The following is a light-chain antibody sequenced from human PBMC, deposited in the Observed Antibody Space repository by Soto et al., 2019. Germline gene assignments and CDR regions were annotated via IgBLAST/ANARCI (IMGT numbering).Light chain of an antibody. V-gene: IGKV4-1*01. J-gene: IGKJ4*01. CDR2: WAS. CDR1: QSLLHSSNNKNY. Sequence: DFVMTQSPDSLAVSLGERATINCKSSQSLLHSSNNKNYLTWYQHKPGQPPKLLMYWASTRESGVPDRFSGSGSGTDFTLTISSLQAEDVAVYYCQQYYSPLLTFGGGTKVDIK. CDR3: QQYYSPLLT.